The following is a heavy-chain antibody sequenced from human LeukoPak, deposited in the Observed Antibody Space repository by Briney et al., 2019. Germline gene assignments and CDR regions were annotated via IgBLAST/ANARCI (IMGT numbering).Heavy chain of an antibody. D-gene: IGHD6-13*01. CDR3: ARGPRNSSSYQYFQH. CDR1: GFTFSTYS. J-gene: IGHJ1*01. V-gene: IGHV3-21*01. CDR2: ISSSSAYI. Sequence: GGSLRLSCAASGFTFSTYSMNWVRQAPGKGLEWVSSISSSSAYIYCADSERGRFTISRDNAKNSLYLQMNSLRVEDTAVYYCARGPRNSSSYQYFQHWGQGTLVTVSS.